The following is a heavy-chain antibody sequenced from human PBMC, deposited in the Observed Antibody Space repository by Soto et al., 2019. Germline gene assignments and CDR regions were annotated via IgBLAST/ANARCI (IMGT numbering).Heavy chain of an antibody. J-gene: IGHJ4*02. D-gene: IGHD3-10*01. V-gene: IGHV3-53*04. CDR2: LYSGGAT. Sequence: EVRLVESGGGLVQPGGSLRLSCAASGFIVSSNYMTWVRQAPGKGLEWVSLLYSGGATHYAASVKGRFTISSHSSQNTLFLQMNSLRTEDTATYYCLRGRYGSQIHWGQGTMVTVSS. CDR1: GFIVSSNY. CDR3: LRGRYGSQIH.